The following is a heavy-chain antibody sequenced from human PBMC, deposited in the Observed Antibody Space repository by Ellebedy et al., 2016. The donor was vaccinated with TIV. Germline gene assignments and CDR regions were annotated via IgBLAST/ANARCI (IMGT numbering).Heavy chain of an antibody. Sequence: ASVKVSCKASGYRFTKFYMHWMRQAPGQGPEWMGVINPSVGTTTYAQKFQERVAMTRDTYISTAYMELSRLTSDDAALYYCARAYYYDSIAFYFVSWGHGTLVTVSS. J-gene: IGHJ4*01. CDR2: INPSVGTT. D-gene: IGHD3-22*01. CDR3: ARAYYYDSIAFYFVS. CDR1: GYRFTKFY. V-gene: IGHV1-46*01.